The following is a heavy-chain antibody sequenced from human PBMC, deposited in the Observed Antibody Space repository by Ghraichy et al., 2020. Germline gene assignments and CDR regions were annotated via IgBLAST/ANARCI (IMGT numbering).Heavy chain of an antibody. D-gene: IGHD2-15*01. Sequence: SQTLSLTCTVSGGSISSSSNYWGWIRQPPGKGLEWIGNIYYSGSTYYNPSLKSRVTISVDTSKNQFSLKLSSGTAADTALYYCARVHCSSSTCFFPDAFVMWGQGTVVTVSP. CDR1: GGSISSSSNY. V-gene: IGHV4-39*01. CDR2: IYYSGST. J-gene: IGHJ3*02. CDR3: ARVHCSSSTCFFPDAFVM.